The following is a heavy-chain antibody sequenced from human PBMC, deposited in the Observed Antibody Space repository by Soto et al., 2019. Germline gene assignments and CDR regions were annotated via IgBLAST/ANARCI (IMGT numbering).Heavy chain of an antibody. CDR3: VKDMKWGGMTTIHYFDS. V-gene: IGHV3-9*02. Sequence: EVQLVESGGGLVQPGRSLRLSCVASGFIADDYAMHWVRQAPGKGLEWASGISSNSATINYADSVKGRFTISRDNAKNSLFLQMNSLRPEDTAFYYCVKDMKWGGMTTIHYFDSWGQGTLVTVSS. D-gene: IGHD4-17*01. CDR2: ISSNSATI. CDR1: GFIADDYA. J-gene: IGHJ4*02.